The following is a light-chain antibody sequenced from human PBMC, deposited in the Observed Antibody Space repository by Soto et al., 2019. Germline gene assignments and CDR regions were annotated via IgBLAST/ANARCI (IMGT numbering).Light chain of an antibody. V-gene: IGKV3-15*01. CDR2: GAS. CDR3: QQYKNWPGYT. J-gene: IGKJ2*01. CDR1: QSVSTN. Sequence: EIVMTQSPATLSVSPGERATLSCRAGQSVSTNLAWYQQKPGQAHRLLIYGASTRATGIPARFSGSGSGTEFTLTISSLQSEDFAVYYCQQYKNWPGYTFGQGTKLEIK.